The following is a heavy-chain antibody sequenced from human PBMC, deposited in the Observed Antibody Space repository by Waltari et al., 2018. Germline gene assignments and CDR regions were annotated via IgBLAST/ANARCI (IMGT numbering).Heavy chain of an antibody. CDR2: IYTSGST. D-gene: IGHD1-26*01. CDR3: ARVTSPWEHYYYMDV. V-gene: IGHV4-4*07. Sequence: QVQLQESGPGLVKPSETLSLTCTVSGGSISSYYWSWIRQPAGKGLEWIGRIYTSGSTNYNPSLKSRVTMSVDTSKNQFSLKLSSVTAADTAVYYCARVTSPWEHYYYMDVWGKGTTVAISS. CDR1: GGSISSYY. J-gene: IGHJ6*03.